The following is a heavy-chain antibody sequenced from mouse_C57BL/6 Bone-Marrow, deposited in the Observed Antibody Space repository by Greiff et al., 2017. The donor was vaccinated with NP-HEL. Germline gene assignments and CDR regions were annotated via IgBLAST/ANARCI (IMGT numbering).Heavy chain of an antibody. CDR2: ISYDGSN. Sequence: EVQLQESGPGLVKPSQSLSLTCSVTGYSITSGYYWNWIRQFPGNKLEWMGYISYDGSNNYNPSLKNRISITRDTSKNQFFLKLNSVTTEDTATYYCGIYYDYEKGFAYWGQGTLVTVSA. CDR1: GYSITSGYY. V-gene: IGHV3-6*01. CDR3: GIYYDYEKGFAY. D-gene: IGHD2-4*01. J-gene: IGHJ3*01.